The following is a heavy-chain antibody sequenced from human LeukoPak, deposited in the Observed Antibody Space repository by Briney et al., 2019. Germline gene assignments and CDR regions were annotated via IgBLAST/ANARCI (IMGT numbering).Heavy chain of an antibody. J-gene: IGHJ4*02. CDR1: GFPFNSYW. CDR3: ARHSRGSSIDD. CDR2: IRQDGSDK. V-gene: IGHV3-7*01. D-gene: IGHD2-15*01. Sequence: PGGSLRLSCAASGFPFNSYWMSWVRQAPEKGLEGLANIRQDGSDKQYVDSVKGRFTISRDNAKNSLYLQMNSLSAEDTAVYYCARHSRGSSIDDWGQGTLVTVSS.